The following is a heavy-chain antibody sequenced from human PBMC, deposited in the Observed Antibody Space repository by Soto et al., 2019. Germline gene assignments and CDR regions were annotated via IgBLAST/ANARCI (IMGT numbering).Heavy chain of an antibody. CDR1: GFSLGSYG. V-gene: IGHV3-33*01. J-gene: IGHJ4*02. CDR2: IGFDGKNE. D-gene: IGHD6-25*01. Sequence: QVQLVESGGGVVQPGRSLRLSCAVSGFSLGSYGMHWVRQAPGKGLEWVAVIGFDGKNENYGDSVKGRFTVSRDNSRNTRYLQMNSLRVEDTAVYFCAREIGYSSARPAYWGQGTLVTVSS. CDR3: AREIGYSSARPAY.